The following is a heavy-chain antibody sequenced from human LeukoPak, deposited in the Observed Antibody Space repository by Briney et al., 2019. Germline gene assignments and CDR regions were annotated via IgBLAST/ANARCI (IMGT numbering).Heavy chain of an antibody. CDR1: GFTFDDYA. CDR2: ISWNSGTI. CDR3: AKAPRDSYYGVDV. Sequence: GGSLRLSCAASGFTFDDYAMHWVRQTPGKGLEWVSGISWNSGTIGYADSVKGRFTISRDNAKNSLYLRMNSLRPEDTALYYCAKAPRDSYYGVDVWGQGTAVTVSS. J-gene: IGHJ6*02. V-gene: IGHV3-9*01.